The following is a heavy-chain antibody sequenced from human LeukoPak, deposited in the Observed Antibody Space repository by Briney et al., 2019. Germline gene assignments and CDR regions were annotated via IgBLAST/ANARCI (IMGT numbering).Heavy chain of an antibody. D-gene: IGHD3-10*01. Sequence: GGSLRLSCAASGFTVSSNYMTWVRQAPGKGLEWVSVIYSGGGTYYADSVKGRFTISRDNSKNTLYLQMNTLRAEDTAVYYCARNYGSGGYYFDYWGQGTLVTVSS. CDR1: GFTVSSNY. CDR3: ARNYGSGGYYFDY. J-gene: IGHJ4*02. V-gene: IGHV3-66*01. CDR2: IYSGGGT.